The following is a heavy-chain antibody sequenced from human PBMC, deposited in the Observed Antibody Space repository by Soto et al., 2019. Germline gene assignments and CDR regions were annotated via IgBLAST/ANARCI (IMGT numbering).Heavy chain of an antibody. Sequence: SVKVSCKASGGTFSSYAVSWVRQAPGQGLEWMGGIIPIFGTANYAQKFQGRVTITADESTSTAYMELSSLRSEDTAVYYCARGVVVVPAASPNFDYWGQGTLVTVSS. CDR2: IIPIFGTA. V-gene: IGHV1-69*13. CDR3: ARGVVVVPAASPNFDY. J-gene: IGHJ4*02. CDR1: GGTFSSYA. D-gene: IGHD2-2*01.